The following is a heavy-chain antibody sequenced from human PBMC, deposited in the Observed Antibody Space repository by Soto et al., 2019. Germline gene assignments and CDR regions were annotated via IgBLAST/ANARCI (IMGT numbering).Heavy chain of an antibody. CDR3: ARSGVSSSWYAYYYYGMDV. D-gene: IGHD6-13*01. CDR2: IFYSGST. J-gene: IGHJ6*02. Sequence: QVQLQESGPGLVKPSETLSLTCTVSGGSISSYYWSWIRQPPGKGLEWIGNIFYSGSTRYNPSLKSRVTISVDTSKNQFSLKLSSVPPADTAVYYCARSGVSSSWYAYYYYGMDVWGQGTTVTVSS. CDR1: GGSISSYY. V-gene: IGHV4-59*01.